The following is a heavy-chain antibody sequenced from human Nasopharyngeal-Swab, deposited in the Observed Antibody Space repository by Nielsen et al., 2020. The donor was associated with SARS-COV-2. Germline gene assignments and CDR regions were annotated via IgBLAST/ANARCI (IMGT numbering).Heavy chain of an antibody. V-gene: IGHV3-7*01. CDR3: ARHYDYVWGSYRPFDY. CDR2: IKQDGSEK. CDR1: GFTFSSYW. Sequence: GGSLRLSCAASGFTFSSYWMSWVRQAPGKGLGWVANIKQDGSEKYYVDSVKGRFTISRDNAKNSLYLQMNSLRAEDTAVYYCARHYDYVWGSYRPFDYWGQGTLVTVSS. J-gene: IGHJ4*02. D-gene: IGHD3-16*02.